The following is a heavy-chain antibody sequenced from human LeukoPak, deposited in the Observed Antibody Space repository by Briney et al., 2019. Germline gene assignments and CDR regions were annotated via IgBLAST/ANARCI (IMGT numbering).Heavy chain of an antibody. CDR3: AGADKGYYAFWSGYLVDY. D-gene: IGHD3-3*01. CDR2: ISSSSGTI. V-gene: IGHV3-48*01. CDR1: GFTFSSYS. J-gene: IGHJ4*02. Sequence: GGSLRLSCAASGFTFSSYSMNWVRQAPGKGLEWVSYISSSSGTIYYADSVKGRFTISRDNAKNSLYLQMNSLRAEDTAVYYCAGADKGYYAFWSGYLVDYWGQGTLVTVSS.